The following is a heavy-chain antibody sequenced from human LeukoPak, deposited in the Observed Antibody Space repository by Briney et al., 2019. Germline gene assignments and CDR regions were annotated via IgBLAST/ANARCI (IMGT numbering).Heavy chain of an antibody. Sequence: ASVKVSCKASGYTFTSYYMHWVRHPPRQGNGRKGIINPSGGSTSYAEKFQGRVTMTRDMSTSTVYMELSSLRSEDTAVYYWAKGLIREAILSPFDPWGQGTLVTVSS. CDR3: AKGLIREAILSPFDP. J-gene: IGHJ5*02. V-gene: IGHV1-46*01. CDR1: GYTFTSYY. D-gene: IGHD3-10*01. CDR2: INPSGGST.